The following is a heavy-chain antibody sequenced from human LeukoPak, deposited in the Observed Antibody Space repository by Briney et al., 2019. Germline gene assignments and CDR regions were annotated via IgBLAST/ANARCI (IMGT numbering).Heavy chain of an antibody. V-gene: IGHV1-69*13. CDR3: ARDVDYDFWSGYGSPFDP. CDR1: GGTFSSYA. Sequence: SVKLSCKASGGTFSSYAISWVRQAPGQGLEWMGGIIPIFGTANYAQKFQGRVTITADESTSTACMELSSLRSEDTAVYYCARDVDYDFWSGYGSPFDPWGQGTLVTVSS. CDR2: IIPIFGTA. J-gene: IGHJ5*02. D-gene: IGHD3-3*01.